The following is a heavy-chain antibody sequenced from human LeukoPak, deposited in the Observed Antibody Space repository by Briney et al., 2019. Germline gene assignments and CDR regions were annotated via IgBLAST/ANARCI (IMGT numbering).Heavy chain of an antibody. CDR1: GFTFSSYG. V-gene: IGHV3-33*01. CDR2: IWYDGSNK. Sequence: GGSLRLSCAASGFTFSSYGMHWVRQAPGKGLEWVAVIWYDGSNKYYADSVKGRFTISRDNSKNTLYLQMNGLRAEDTAVYYCARRNYYYGMDVWGQGTTVTVSS. CDR3: ARRNYYYGMDV. J-gene: IGHJ6*02.